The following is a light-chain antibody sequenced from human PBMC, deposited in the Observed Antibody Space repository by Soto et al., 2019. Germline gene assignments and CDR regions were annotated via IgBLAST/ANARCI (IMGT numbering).Light chain of an antibody. V-gene: IGKV2-30*01. Sequence: DVVMTQSPLSLPVTLGQSASISCRSSQSVVYSDGIAYLSWFQQRPGQSPRRLIYKASNRDSGVPDRFSGSGSGTDFTLTISRVEAEDVGVDYCMQGTHGPPTFGRGTKVEIK. J-gene: IGKJ1*01. CDR1: QSVVYSDGIAY. CDR3: MQGTHGPPT. CDR2: KAS.